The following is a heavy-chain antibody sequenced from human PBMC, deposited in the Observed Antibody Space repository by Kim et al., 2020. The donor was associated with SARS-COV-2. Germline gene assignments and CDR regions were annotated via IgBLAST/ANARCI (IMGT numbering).Heavy chain of an antibody. J-gene: IGHJ4*02. Sequence: GGSLRLSCAASGFTFSGSAMHWVRQASGKGLEWVGRIRSKANSYATAYAASVKGRFTISRDDSKNTAYLQMNSLKTEDTAVYYCTRRHSPPPGYSSSWGTEDWGQGTLVTVSS. CDR2: IRSKANSYAT. CDR1: GFTFSGSA. V-gene: IGHV3-73*01. CDR3: TRRHSPPPGYSSSWGTED. D-gene: IGHD6-13*01.